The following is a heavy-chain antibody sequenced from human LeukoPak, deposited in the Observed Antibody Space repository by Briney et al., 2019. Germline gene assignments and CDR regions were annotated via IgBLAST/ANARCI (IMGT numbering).Heavy chain of an antibody. V-gene: IGHV3-11*01. CDR1: GFTFSDYY. CDR2: ISSSGSTI. Sequence: PGGSLRLSCAASGFTFSDYYMSWIRQAPGKGLEWVSYISSSGSTIYYADSVKGRFTISRDNAKNSLYLQMNSLRAEDTALYYCARLGADQWELLVGGEYYFDYWGQGTLVTVSS. CDR3: ARLGADQWELLVGGEYYFDY. J-gene: IGHJ4*02. D-gene: IGHD1-26*01.